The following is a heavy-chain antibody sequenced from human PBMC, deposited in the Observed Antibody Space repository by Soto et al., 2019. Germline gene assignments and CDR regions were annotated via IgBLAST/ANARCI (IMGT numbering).Heavy chain of an antibody. D-gene: IGHD3-10*01. J-gene: IGHJ6*02. CDR1: GFTFSSYG. V-gene: IGHV3-33*01. CDR3: ARGGRRYGSGSYSPLGMDV. Sequence: QVQLVESGGGVVQPGRSLRLSCAASGFTFSSYGMHWVRQAPGKGLEWVAVIWYDGSNKYYADSVKGRFTISRDNSKNQLNXQMNSLRAEETAVYYCARGGRRYGSGSYSPLGMDVWGQGTTVTVSS. CDR2: IWYDGSNK.